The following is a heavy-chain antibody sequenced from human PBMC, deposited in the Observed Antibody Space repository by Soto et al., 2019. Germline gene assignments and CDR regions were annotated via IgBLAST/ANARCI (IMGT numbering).Heavy chain of an antibody. J-gene: IGHJ6*02. D-gene: IGHD1-1*01. Sequence: PSATQSVTWTVSGGSISSYYWSWIRQPPSEGLEWLGNFYYVLNANYNPSFQSRVTIYVDTSNKWFALKLNSVTAADTAVYYCARQNWLDTTGYVVGHDYHGLDVWGQGTTVTVSS. CDR3: ARQNWLDTTGYVVGHDYHGLDV. V-gene: IGHV4-59*01. CDR2: FYYVLNA. CDR1: GGSISSYY.